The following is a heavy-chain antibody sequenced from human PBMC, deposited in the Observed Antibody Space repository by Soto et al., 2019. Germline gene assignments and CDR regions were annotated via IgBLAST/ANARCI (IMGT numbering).Heavy chain of an antibody. CDR2: ISGSGGST. CDR1: GFTFSSYA. Sequence: EVQLLESGGGLVQPGGSLRLSCAASGFTFSSYAMSWVRQAPGKGLEWVSAISGSGGSTYYADSVKGRFTISRDNSKNTLYLQMNSLRAEDTAVYYCAKDRGIAARRYYYYYGMDVWGQGTTVTVSS. J-gene: IGHJ6*02. V-gene: IGHV3-23*01. D-gene: IGHD6-6*01. CDR3: AKDRGIAARRYYYYYGMDV.